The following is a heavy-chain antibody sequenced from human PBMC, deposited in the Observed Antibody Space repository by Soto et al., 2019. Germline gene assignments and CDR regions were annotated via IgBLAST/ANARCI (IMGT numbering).Heavy chain of an antibody. D-gene: IGHD6-6*01. Sequence: QVQLHQWGAGLLKPSETLSLACSIYSGSFSGYYWSWIRQPPGKGLEWIGEISQSGNTNYSPSLKSRVSISIVTSKKHYSLNLASVSAADTAVYYCARAPKVSGSSQTRPDFWGQGTLVTVSS. CDR3: ARAPKVSGSSQTRPDF. J-gene: IGHJ4*02. CDR1: SGSFSGYY. CDR2: ISQSGNT. V-gene: IGHV4-34*01.